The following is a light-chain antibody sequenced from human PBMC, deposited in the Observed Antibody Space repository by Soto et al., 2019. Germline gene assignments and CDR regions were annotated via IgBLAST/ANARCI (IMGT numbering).Light chain of an antibody. CDR3: QQYDTSYT. J-gene: IGKJ2*01. CDR1: EAIGYNY. Sequence: EVVLTQFPGTLSLSPGQRATLSCRASEAIGYNYLAWYRQQSGLAPTLLIYDASTRAPGIPDRFSGSGSGTYFTLTISRLEPGDFALYYCQQYDTSYTFGPGTRLEI. V-gene: IGKV3-20*01. CDR2: DAS.